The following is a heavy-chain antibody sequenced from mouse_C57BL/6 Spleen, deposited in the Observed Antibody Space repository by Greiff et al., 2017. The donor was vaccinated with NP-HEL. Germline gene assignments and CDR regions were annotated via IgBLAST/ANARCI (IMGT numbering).Heavy chain of an antibody. CDR3: ARYLAMDY. CDR2: LYPGDGDT. Sequence: QVQLQQSGPELVKPGASVKISCKASGYAFSSSWMNWVKQRPGKGLEWIGRLYPGDGDTNYNGKFKGKATLTADKSSSTAYMQLSSLTSEDSAVYFCARYLAMDYWGQGTSVTVSS. CDR1: GYAFSSSW. V-gene: IGHV1-82*01. J-gene: IGHJ4*01.